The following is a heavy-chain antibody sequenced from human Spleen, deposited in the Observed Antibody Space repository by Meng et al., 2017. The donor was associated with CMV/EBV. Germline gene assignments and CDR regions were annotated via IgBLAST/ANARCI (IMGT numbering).Heavy chain of an antibody. D-gene: IGHD3-3*01. V-gene: IGHV3-7*01. J-gene: IGHJ6*02. Sequence: GGSLRLSCAASGFTFSSYWLTWVRQAPGKGLEWVANINQDGSEKYYVDSVKGRFTISRDNAKNSLYLQMNSLRAEDTAVYYCARAVRWDFWSGSTYYGMDVWGQGTTVTVSS. CDR3: ARAVRWDFWSGSTYYGMDV. CDR2: INQDGSEK. CDR1: GFTFSSYW.